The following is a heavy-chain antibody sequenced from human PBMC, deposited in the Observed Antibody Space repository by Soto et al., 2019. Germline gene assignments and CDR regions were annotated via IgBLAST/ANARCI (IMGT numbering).Heavy chain of an antibody. Sequence: QVQLVQSGAEVKKPGASVKVSCKASGDTFTDYYIHWVRQAPGQGLEWMGTVNPSGGHTTYAQHFLGRMAMTRDTSTSTHYMGLTRLTSEDTAVYYCARGGHVVVVTAALDYWGQGTLVTVSS. CDR1: GDTFTDYY. D-gene: IGHD2-21*02. CDR3: ARGGHVVVVTAALDY. CDR2: VNPSGGHT. V-gene: IGHV1-46*01. J-gene: IGHJ4*02.